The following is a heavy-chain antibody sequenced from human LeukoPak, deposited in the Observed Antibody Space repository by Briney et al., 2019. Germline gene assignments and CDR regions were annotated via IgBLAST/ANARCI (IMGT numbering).Heavy chain of an antibody. J-gene: IGHJ5*02. CDR3: ARDRHAYGDDAGWFDP. V-gene: IGHV4-61*02. D-gene: IGHD4-17*01. CDR2: IYTTGST. Sequence: SETLSPTCTVSGGSISSGSYYWSWIRQPAGKGLDWIGRIYTTGSTNYNPSLKSRVTISVDTSKNQFSLKLSSVTAADTAVYYCARDRHAYGDDAGWFDPWGQGTLVTVSS. CDR1: GGSISSGSYY.